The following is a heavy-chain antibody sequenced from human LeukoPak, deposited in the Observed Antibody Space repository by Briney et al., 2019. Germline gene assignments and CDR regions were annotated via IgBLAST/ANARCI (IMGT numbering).Heavy chain of an antibody. D-gene: IGHD5-24*01. J-gene: IGHJ4*02. CDR3: ARRRRDGDNFDL. CDR1: GGSISSYY. Sequence: SETLSLTCTVSGGSISSYYWSWIRQPPGKGLEWIGYIPYSGSTNYNPSLKSRVTVSVDTSKNQFSLKMSSVTAADTAMYYCARRRRDGDNFDLWGQGTLVTVSS. V-gene: IGHV4-59*01. CDR2: IPYSGST.